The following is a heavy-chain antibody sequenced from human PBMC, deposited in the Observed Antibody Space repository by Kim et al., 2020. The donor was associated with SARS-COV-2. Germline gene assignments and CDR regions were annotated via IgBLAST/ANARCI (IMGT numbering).Heavy chain of an antibody. CDR3: ARLSSSRSFDY. J-gene: IGHJ4*02. V-gene: IGHV5-10-1*01. Sequence: TNYGPSFQGHVTISADKSISTAYLQWSSLKASDTAMYYCARLSSSRSFDYWGQGTLVTVSS. CDR2: T. D-gene: IGHD6-6*01.